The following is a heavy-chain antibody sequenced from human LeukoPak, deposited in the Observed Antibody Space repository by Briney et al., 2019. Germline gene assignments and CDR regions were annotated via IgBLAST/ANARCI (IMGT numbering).Heavy chain of an antibody. CDR2: IYTSGST. J-gene: IGHJ4*02. Sequence: PSETLSLTCTVSGGSISSYYWSWIRQPAGKGLEWIGRIYTSGSTNYNPSLKSRVTMSVDTSKNQFSLKLSSVPAADTAVYYCARETLYCSGGSCYDYFDYWGQGTLVTVSS. CDR1: GGSISSYY. CDR3: ARETLYCSGGSCYDYFDY. V-gene: IGHV4-4*07. D-gene: IGHD2-15*01.